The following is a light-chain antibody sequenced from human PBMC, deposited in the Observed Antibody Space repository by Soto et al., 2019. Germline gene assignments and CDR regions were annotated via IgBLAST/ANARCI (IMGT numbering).Light chain of an antibody. CDR2: GAS. V-gene: IGKV1-39*01. CDR3: QQSYSTSWS. Sequence: DIQMTQSPSSLSASVGDRVTITCRASQSISTYLNWYQQKPGKAPKLLIYGASSLQSGVPSGFSGTGFGPYFTLTISSLQPEDFATYYCQQSYSTSWSLGQGTKVELK. CDR1: QSISTY. J-gene: IGKJ1*01.